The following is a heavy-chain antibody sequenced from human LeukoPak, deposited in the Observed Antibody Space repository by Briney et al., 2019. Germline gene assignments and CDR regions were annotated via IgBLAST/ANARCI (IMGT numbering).Heavy chain of an antibody. CDR1: GFTFSSYA. D-gene: IGHD3-3*01. V-gene: IGHV3-23*01. CDR3: AKGGGITIFGVAPNLDY. J-gene: IGHJ4*02. CDR2: ISGSGDST. Sequence: PGGSLRLSCAASGFTFSSYAMSWVRQAPGKGLEWVSAISGSGDSTYYADSVKGRFTISRDNSKNTLYLQMNSLRAEDTAVYYCAKGGGITIFGVAPNLDYWGQGTLVTVSS.